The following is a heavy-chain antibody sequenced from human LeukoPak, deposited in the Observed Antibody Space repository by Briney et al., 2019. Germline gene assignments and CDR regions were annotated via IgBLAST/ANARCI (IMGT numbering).Heavy chain of an antibody. Sequence: QPGGSLRLSCAASGCTFSSYAMSWVRQAPGKGLEWVSAISGSGGSTYYADSVKGRFTISGDNSKNTLYLQMNSLRAEDTAVYYCAKDSSSWYVFDYWGQGTLVTVSS. CDR3: AKDSSSWYVFDY. CDR1: GCTFSSYA. D-gene: IGHD6-13*01. J-gene: IGHJ4*02. CDR2: ISGSGGST. V-gene: IGHV3-23*01.